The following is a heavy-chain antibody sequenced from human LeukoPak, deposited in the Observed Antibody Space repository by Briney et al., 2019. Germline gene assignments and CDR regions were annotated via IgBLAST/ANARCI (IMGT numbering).Heavy chain of an antibody. CDR3: ARVNSDYGSGSINWFDP. CDR1: GGTFSSYA. J-gene: IGHJ5*02. Sequence: SVKVSCKASGGTFSSYAISWVRQAPGQGLEWMGRIIPILGIANYAQKFQGRVTITADKSTSTAYMELSSLRSEDTAVYYCARVNSDYGSGSINWFDPWGQGTLVTVSS. CDR2: IIPILGIA. D-gene: IGHD3-10*01. V-gene: IGHV1-69*04.